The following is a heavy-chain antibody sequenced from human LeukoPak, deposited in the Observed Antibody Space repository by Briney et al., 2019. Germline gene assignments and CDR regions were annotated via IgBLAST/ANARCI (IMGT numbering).Heavy chain of an antibody. D-gene: IGHD2-15*01. Sequence: GGSLRLSCAASGFTFSDYYVSWIRQAPGKGLEWVSYISSSGSTIYYADSVKGRFTISRDNAKNSLYLQMNSLRAEDTAVYYCARARRVARDAFDIWGQGTMVTVSS. CDR1: GFTFSDYY. J-gene: IGHJ3*02. V-gene: IGHV3-11*01. CDR3: ARARRVARDAFDI. CDR2: ISSSGSTI.